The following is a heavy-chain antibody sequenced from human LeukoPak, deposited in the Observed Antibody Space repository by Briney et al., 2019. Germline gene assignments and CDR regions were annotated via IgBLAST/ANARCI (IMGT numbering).Heavy chain of an antibody. Sequence: SQTLSLTCAISGDSVSSNSAAWNWIRQSPSRGLEWLGRTYYRSKWFSDYAVSVKNRITVNPDTSKNLFSLQLNSVTPDDTAVYYCARTIGHLDSWGQGTPVTGSS. D-gene: IGHD2-15*01. CDR3: ARTIGHLDS. J-gene: IGHJ4*02. CDR1: GDSVSSNSAA. CDR2: TYYRSKWFS. V-gene: IGHV6-1*01.